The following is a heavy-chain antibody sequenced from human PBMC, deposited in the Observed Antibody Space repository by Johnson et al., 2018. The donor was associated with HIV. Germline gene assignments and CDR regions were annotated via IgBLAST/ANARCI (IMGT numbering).Heavy chain of an antibody. CDR3: ARDRGPDATMVGDAFDI. V-gene: IGHV3-30*03. J-gene: IGHJ3*02. CDR1: GFTFSSYG. Sequence: QVQLVESGGGVVQPGRSLRLSCAASGFTFSSYGMHWVRQAPGKGLEWVAVISYDGSNKYYADSVKGRFTISRDNSKNSLYLQMNSLRAADTALYYCARDRGPDATMVGDAFDIWGQGTMVTVSS. D-gene: IGHD5-18*01. CDR2: ISYDGSNK.